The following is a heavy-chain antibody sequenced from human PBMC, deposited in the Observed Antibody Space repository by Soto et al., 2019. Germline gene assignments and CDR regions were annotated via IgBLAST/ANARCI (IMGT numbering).Heavy chain of an antibody. J-gene: IGHJ4*02. CDR2: INPNSGGT. Sequence: ASVKVSCKASGYTFTGYYMHWVRQAPGQGLEWMGWINPNSGGTNYAQKFQGWVTMTRDTSISTAYMELSRLRSDDTAVYYCAREHCSSTSCYIDYWGQGTLVTVSS. D-gene: IGHD2-2*02. V-gene: IGHV1-2*04. CDR3: AREHCSSTSCYIDY. CDR1: GYTFTGYY.